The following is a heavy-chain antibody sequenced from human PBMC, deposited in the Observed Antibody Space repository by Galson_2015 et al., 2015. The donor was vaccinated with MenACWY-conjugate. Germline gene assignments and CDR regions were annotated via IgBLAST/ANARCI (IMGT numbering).Heavy chain of an antibody. CDR1: GFTFGDYA. CDR2: IRSKAYGGTT. Sequence: SLRLSCAASGFTFGDYAMSWFRQAPGKGLEWVGFIRSKAYGGTTEYAASVKGRFTISRDDSKSIAYLQMNSLKTEDTAVYYCTRDGGEATVTDYYYYGMDVWGQGTTVTVSS. V-gene: IGHV3-49*03. J-gene: IGHJ6*02. D-gene: IGHD4-11*01. CDR3: TRDGGEATVTDYYYYGMDV.